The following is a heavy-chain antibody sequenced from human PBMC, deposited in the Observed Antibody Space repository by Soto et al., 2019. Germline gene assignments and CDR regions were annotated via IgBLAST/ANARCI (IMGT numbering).Heavy chain of an antibody. V-gene: IGHV4-38-2*02. Sequence: PSGTRSRTCTVSGGSISSDSYWSCIRQPPGKGPECIASIYHGGTTFYNPYLKSRITISVDTSNNQFSLKLTSVTAADTAVYYCARVHVMVVAGSTFDYWGHGTLVTLSS. J-gene: IGHJ4*01. CDR1: GGSISSDSY. CDR2: IYHGGTT. CDR3: ARVHVMVVAGSTFDY. D-gene: IGHD6-19*01.